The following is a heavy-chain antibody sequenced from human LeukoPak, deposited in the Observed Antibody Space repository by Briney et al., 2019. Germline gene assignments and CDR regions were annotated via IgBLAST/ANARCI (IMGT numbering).Heavy chain of an antibody. CDR3: ARHGVAAANDRFDY. J-gene: IGHJ4*02. CDR1: GYTFTSYY. Sequence: ASVKVSCKASGYTFTSYYMHWVRQAPGQGLEWMGRIVPILGIANYAQRFQGRVTITADKSTGTAYMELSTLRSEDTAVYYCARHGVAAANDRFDYWGQGTLVTVSS. CDR2: IVPILGIA. V-gene: IGHV1-69*02. D-gene: IGHD2-2*01.